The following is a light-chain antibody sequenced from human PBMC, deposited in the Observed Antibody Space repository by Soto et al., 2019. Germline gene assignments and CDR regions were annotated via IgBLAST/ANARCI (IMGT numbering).Light chain of an antibody. Sequence: DIQITQSPSTLSASVGDRVTITSRASEFITKWLAWYQQKPGTAPKLLIYQASSLESGVPSRFSGSGSGTEFTLTITSLQPDDFATYYCQHYNSYLETFGQGTKVEIK. J-gene: IGKJ1*01. CDR1: EFITKW. CDR2: QAS. V-gene: IGKV1-5*03. CDR3: QHYNSYLET.